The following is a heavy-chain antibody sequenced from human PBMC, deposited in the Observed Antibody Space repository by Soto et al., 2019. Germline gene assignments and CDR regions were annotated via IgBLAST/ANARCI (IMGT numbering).Heavy chain of an antibody. CDR2: IYHSGST. CDR1: GGSISSSNW. V-gene: IGHV4-4*02. D-gene: IGHD3-16*02. CDR3: ASYDYVWGSYRLPYDY. J-gene: IGHJ4*02. Sequence: ASETLSLTCAVSGGSISSSNWWSWVRQPPGKGLEWIGEIYHSGSTNYNPSLKSRVTISVDKSKNQFSLKLSSVTAADTAVYYCASYDYVWGSYRLPYDYWGQGTLVTVSS.